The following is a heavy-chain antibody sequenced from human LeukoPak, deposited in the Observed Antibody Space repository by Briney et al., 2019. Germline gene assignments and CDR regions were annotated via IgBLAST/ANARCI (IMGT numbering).Heavy chain of an antibody. V-gene: IGHV3-9*01. D-gene: IGHD2-15*01. CDR2: ISWSSASI. CDR3: VKGHCSSSSCFPNYYYYMDV. Sequence: GRSLRLSCAGSGFIFDEYAMHWVRQAPGKGLEWVSGISWSSASIAYADSVKGRFTISRDNAKNLLFLQMASLRAADTALYYCVKGHCSSSSCFPNYYYYMDVWGTGTTVTVSS. CDR1: GFIFDEYA. J-gene: IGHJ6*03.